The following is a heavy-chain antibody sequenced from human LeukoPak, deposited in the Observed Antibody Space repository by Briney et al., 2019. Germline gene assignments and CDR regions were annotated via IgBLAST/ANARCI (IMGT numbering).Heavy chain of an antibody. CDR3: ARALGLEIDY. V-gene: IGHV3-48*02. CDR1: GFTFSSYS. J-gene: IGHJ4*02. CDR2: IGSSSSSI. D-gene: IGHD3-3*01. Sequence: PGGSLRLSCAASGFTFSSYSMNWVRQPPGKGLEWVSYIGSSSSSIYYADSGKGRFTISRDNAKNSLYLQMNSLRDEDTAVYYCARALGLEIDYWGQGTLVTVSS.